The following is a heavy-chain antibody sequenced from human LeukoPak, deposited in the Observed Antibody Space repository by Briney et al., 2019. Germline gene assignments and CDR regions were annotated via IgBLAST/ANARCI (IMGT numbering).Heavy chain of an antibody. V-gene: IGHV1-2*02. CDR3: ARVYSGYDGSYYGMDV. Sequence: ASVKVSCKASGYTFNGYYMHWVRQAPGQGLEWMGWINPNSGGTNYAQRFQGRVTMTRDTSISTAYMELSRLRSDDTAVYYCARVYSGYDGSYYGMDVWGQGTTVTVSS. CDR1: GYTFNGYY. D-gene: IGHD5-12*01. CDR2: INPNSGGT. J-gene: IGHJ6*02.